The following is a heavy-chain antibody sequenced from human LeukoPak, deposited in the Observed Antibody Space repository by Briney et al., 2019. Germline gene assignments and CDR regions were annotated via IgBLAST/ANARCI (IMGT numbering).Heavy chain of an antibody. J-gene: IGHJ4*02. Sequence: PGGSLRLSCAASGFTFSSYGMHWVRQAPGKGLEWVAVIWYDGSDKYYADSVKGRFTISRDNSKNTLYLQMNSLRAGDTAVYYCARDLSSSYSSVDHWGQGTLVTVSS. D-gene: IGHD6-13*01. V-gene: IGHV3-33*01. CDR2: IWYDGSDK. CDR1: GFTFSSYG. CDR3: ARDLSSSYSSVDH.